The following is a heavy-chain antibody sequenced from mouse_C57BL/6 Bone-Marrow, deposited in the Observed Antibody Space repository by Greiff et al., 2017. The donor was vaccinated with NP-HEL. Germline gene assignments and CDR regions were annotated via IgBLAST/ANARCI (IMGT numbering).Heavy chain of an antibody. D-gene: IGHD1-1*01. CDR3: ASTTVVAHWYFDV. Sequence: EVKLVESGGGLVKPGGSLKLSCAASGFTFSDYGMHWVRQAPEKGLEWVAYISSGSSTIYYADTVKGRFTISRDNAKNTLFLQMTSLRSEDTAMYYCASTTVVAHWYFDVWGTGTTVTVSS. CDR2: ISSGSSTI. CDR1: GFTFSDYG. V-gene: IGHV5-17*01. J-gene: IGHJ1*03.